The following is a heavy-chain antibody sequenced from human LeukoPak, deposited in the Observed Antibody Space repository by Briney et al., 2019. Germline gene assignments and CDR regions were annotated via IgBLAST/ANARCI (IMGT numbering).Heavy chain of an antibody. V-gene: IGHV3-48*03. CDR3: AKGGTGIQLWLRPFDY. CDR1: GFTFSSYE. Sequence: GGSLRLSCAASGFTFSSYEMNWVRQAPGKGLEWVSYISSSGSTIYYADSVKGRFTISRDNAKNSLYLQMNSLRAEDTAVYYCAKGGTGIQLWLRPFDYWGQGTLVTVSS. CDR2: ISSSGSTI. J-gene: IGHJ4*02. D-gene: IGHD5-18*01.